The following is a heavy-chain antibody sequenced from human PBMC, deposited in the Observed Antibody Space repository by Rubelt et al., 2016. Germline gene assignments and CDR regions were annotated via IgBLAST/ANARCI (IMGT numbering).Heavy chain of an antibody. J-gene: IGHJ3*02. Sequence: VQPGGSLRLSCAASGFTFSNAWMSWVRQAPGKGLEWVSVIYSGASTYYADSLKGRFTISRDNAKNSLYLQMNSLRVEDTAVYYCARSINDAFDIWGQGTMVTVSS. V-gene: IGHV3-66*01. CDR2: IYSGAST. CDR1: GFTFSNAW. D-gene: IGHD6-6*01. CDR3: ARSINDAFDI.